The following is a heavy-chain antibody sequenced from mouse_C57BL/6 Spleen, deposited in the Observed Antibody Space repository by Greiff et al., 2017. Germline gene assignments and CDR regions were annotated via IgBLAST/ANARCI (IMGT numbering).Heavy chain of an antibody. CDR2: VYPYNGGT. Sequence: EVQLQQSGPVLVKPGPSVKISCKASGFTFTDYYMHWVKQSHGKSLEWIGLVYPYNGGTSYNQKFKGKATLTVDTSSITAYMGLNSLNSADSAVYYCARREDYDEFDYGGQGTTLTVSS. D-gene: IGHD2-4*01. CDR1: GFTFTDYY. J-gene: IGHJ2*01. V-gene: IGHV1-36*01. CDR3: ARREDYDEFDY.